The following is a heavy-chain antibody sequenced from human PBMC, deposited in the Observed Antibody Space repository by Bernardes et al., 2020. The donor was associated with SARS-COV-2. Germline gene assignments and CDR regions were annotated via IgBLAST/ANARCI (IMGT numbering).Heavy chain of an antibody. CDR3: ARLSRSSHFLDY. CDR1: GYSFTSYW. V-gene: IGHV5-51*01. CDR2: IYPGDSDT. Sequence: GESLKISCKASGYSFTSYWIGWVRQMPGKGLEWMGIIYPGDSDTRYSPSFQGQVTISADKSISTAYVQWSSLKASDTAIYYCARLSRSSHFLDYWGQGTLVTVSS. J-gene: IGHJ4*02. D-gene: IGHD2-2*01.